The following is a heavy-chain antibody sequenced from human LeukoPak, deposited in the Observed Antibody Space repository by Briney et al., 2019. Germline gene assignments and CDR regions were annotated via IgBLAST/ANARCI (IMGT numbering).Heavy chain of an antibody. CDR3: ARAKDIAAAGNPPYYFDY. CDR1: GGSISSSNW. Sequence: SGTLSLTCAVSGGSISSSNWWSWVRQPPGKGLEWIGEIYHSGSTNYNPSLKSRVTISVDKSKNQFSLKLSSVTAADTAVYYCARAKDIAAAGNPPYYFDYWGQGTLVTVSS. V-gene: IGHV4-4*02. CDR2: IYHSGST. D-gene: IGHD6-13*01. J-gene: IGHJ4*02.